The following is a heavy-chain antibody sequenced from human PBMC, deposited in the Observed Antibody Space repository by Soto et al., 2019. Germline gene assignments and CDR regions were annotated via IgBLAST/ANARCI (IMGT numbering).Heavy chain of an antibody. CDR2: IIPIFGTA. V-gene: IGHV1-69*13. Sequence: GASVKVSCKASGGTFSSYAISWVRQAPGQGLGWMGGIIPIFGTANYAQKFQGRVTITADESTSTAYMELSSLRSEDTAVYYCAGSYSYGHNWFDPWGQGTLVTVSS. D-gene: IGHD5-18*01. CDR3: AGSYSYGHNWFDP. CDR1: GGTFSSYA. J-gene: IGHJ5*02.